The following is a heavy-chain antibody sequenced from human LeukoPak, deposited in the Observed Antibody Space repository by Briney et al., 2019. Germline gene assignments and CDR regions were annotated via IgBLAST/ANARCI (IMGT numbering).Heavy chain of an antibody. V-gene: IGHV3-15*01. D-gene: IGHD5-24*01. CDR1: GGSFSGYY. CDR3: TTDREVATIFDY. CDR2: IKSKTDGGTT. Sequence: ETLSLTCAVYGGSFSGYYWSWIRQPPGKGLEWVGRIKSKTDGGTTDYAAPVKGRFTISRDDSKNTLYLQMNSLKTEDTAVYYCTTDREVATIFDYWGQGTLVTVSS. J-gene: IGHJ4*02.